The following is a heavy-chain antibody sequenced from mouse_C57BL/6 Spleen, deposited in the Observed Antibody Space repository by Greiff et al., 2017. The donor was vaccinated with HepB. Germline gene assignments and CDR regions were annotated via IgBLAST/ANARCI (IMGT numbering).Heavy chain of an antibody. CDR1: GYTFTGYW. CDR2: ILPGSGST. Sequence: VQLQQSGAELMKPGASVKLSCKATGYTFTGYWIEWVKQRPGHGLEWIGEILPGSGSTNYNEKFKGKATFTADTSSSTAYMQLSSLTTEDSAIYYWARTDDGSSSGWFAYWGQGTLVTVSA. D-gene: IGHD1-1*01. V-gene: IGHV1-9*01. J-gene: IGHJ3*01. CDR3: ARTDDGSSSGWFAY.